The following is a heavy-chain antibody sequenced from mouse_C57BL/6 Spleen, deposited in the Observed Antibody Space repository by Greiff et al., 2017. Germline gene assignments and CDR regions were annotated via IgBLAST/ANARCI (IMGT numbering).Heavy chain of an antibody. CDR2: IYPRSGNT. J-gene: IGHJ2*01. CDR1: GYTFTSYG. Sequence: VQLQQSGAELARPGASVKLSCKATGYTFTSYGISWVKQRTGQGLEWIGEIYPRSGNTYYNEKFKGKATLTADKSSSPAYMELRSLTSEDSAVYFCAREGITTVVATRDGAYFDYWGYGTTLTVSS. V-gene: IGHV1-81*01. D-gene: IGHD1-1*01. CDR3: AREGITTVVATRDGAYFDY.